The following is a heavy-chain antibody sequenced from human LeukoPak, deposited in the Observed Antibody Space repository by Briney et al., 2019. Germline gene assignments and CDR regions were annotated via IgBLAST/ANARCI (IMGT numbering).Heavy chain of an antibody. Sequence: GASVKVSCKVSGYTLTELSMHWVRQAPGKGLEWMGGFDPEDGETIYAQKFQGRVTMTEDTSTDTAYMELSSLRSEDTAVYYCEKGPGIAAAGGGGAWFAPGAKETLVTVSS. J-gene: IGHJ5*02. CDR1: GYTLTELS. D-gene: IGHD6-13*01. CDR2: FDPEDGET. V-gene: IGHV1-24*01. CDR3: EKGPGIAAAGGGGAWFAP.